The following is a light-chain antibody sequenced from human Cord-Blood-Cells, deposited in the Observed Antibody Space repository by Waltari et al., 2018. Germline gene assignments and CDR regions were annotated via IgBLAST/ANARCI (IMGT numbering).Light chain of an antibody. V-gene: IGKV1-39*01. CDR3: QQSYSTPRT. J-gene: IGKJ1*01. CDR1: QSISSY. CDR2: AAS. Sequence: DIQMTQSPSSLCASVVDSVPITCRASQSISSYLNWYQQKPGKAPKLLIYAASSLQSGVPSRFSGSGSGTDFTLTISSLQPEDFATYYCQQSYSTPRTFGQGTKVEIK.